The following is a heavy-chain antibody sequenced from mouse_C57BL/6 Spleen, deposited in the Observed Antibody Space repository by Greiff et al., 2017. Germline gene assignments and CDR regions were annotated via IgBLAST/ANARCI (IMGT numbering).Heavy chain of an antibody. V-gene: IGHV1-80*01. Sequence: QVQLQQSGAELVKPGASVKISCKASGYAFSSYWMNWVKQRPGKGLEWIGQIYPGGGDTNYNGKFKGKATLTADKSSSTAYMQLSSLTSEDSAVYFCARSYYDYDVFAMDYWGQGTSVTVSS. CDR1: GYAFSSYW. J-gene: IGHJ4*01. CDR2: IYPGGGDT. CDR3: ARSYYDYDVFAMDY. D-gene: IGHD2-4*01.